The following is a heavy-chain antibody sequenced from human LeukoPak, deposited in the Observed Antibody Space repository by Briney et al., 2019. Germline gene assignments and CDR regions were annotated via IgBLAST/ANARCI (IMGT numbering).Heavy chain of an antibody. CDR1: GGSFSGYY. Sequence: PSETLSLXCAVYGGSFSGYYWRWIRQPPGKGLEWIGEINHSGSTNYNPSLKSRVTISVDTSKNQFSLKLSSVTAADTAVYYCAANNPVVPAAMPLGYWGQGTLVTVSS. J-gene: IGHJ4*02. D-gene: IGHD2-2*01. CDR3: AANNPVVPAAMPLGY. V-gene: IGHV4-34*01. CDR2: INHSGST.